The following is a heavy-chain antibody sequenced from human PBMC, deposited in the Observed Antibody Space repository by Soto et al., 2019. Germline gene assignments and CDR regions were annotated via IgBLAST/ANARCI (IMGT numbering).Heavy chain of an antibody. CDR3: ARDIDYYDSSCYQDY. J-gene: IGHJ4*02. V-gene: IGHV3-48*03. Sequence: EVQLVESGGGLVQPAGSLRLSCAASGFTFSSYEMNWVRQAPGKGLEWVSHISSSGNIIHYADSVKGLFTISRDNAKNSLYLQMNSLRAEDTAVYYCARDIDYYDSSCYQDYWGQGTLFTVSS. CDR1: GFTFSSYE. D-gene: IGHD3-22*01. CDR2: ISSSGNII.